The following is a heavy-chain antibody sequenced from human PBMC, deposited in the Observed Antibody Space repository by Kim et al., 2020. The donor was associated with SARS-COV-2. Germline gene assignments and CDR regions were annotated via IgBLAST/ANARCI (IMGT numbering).Heavy chain of an antibody. J-gene: IGHJ4*02. Sequence: ADSVKGRFTISRDNSKNTLYLQMNSLRAEDTAVYYCAKGGYSGSPTGADYWGQGTLVTVSS. V-gene: IGHV3-23*01. CDR3: AKGGYSGSPTGADY. D-gene: IGHD1-26*01.